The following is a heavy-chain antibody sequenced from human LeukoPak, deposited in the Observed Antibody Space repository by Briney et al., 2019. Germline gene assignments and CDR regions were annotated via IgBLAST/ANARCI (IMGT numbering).Heavy chain of an antibody. Sequence: SETLSLTCTVSNGSISSHYWSWIRQAAGKGPEWIGRIYSTGSTNYNPSLKSRLPMSVDTSKNQFSLKLTSVTAADTAVYYCARIRDSSGYYLGAFDIWGQGTTVTVSS. D-gene: IGHD3-22*01. CDR1: NGSISSHY. J-gene: IGHJ3*02. V-gene: IGHV4-4*07. CDR2: IYSTGST. CDR3: ARIRDSSGYYLGAFDI.